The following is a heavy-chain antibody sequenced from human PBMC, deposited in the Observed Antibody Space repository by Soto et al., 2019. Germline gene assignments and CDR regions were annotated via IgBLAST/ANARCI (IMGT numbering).Heavy chain of an antibody. D-gene: IGHD2-21*02. CDR1: GGSISSDNSH. Sequence: QVQLQQSGPGLVKPSQTLSLTCTVSGGSISSDNSHWTWIRQSPGKGLEWIGYIYYSGSIFYNPSFKRRVTISVDTSKNQFSLQLSSVTAADTAVYFCAREDDGGDRDYYGLDVWGQGTTVTVSS. CDR3: AREDDGGDRDYYGLDV. CDR2: IYYSGSI. J-gene: IGHJ6*02. V-gene: IGHV4-30-4*08.